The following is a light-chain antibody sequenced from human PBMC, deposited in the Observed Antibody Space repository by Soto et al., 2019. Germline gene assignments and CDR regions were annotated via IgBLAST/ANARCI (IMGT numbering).Light chain of an antibody. CDR3: SSYTSSNTLI. CDR1: SSVVGGYNY. CDR2: DVS. Sequence: QSVLTQPASVSGSPGQSITISCTGTSSVVGGYNYVSWYQHHPGKAPKLMIYDVSNRPSGVSNRFSGSKSGNTASLTISGLQAEDEADYYCSSYTSSNTLIFGTGTKVTVL. J-gene: IGLJ1*01. V-gene: IGLV2-14*03.